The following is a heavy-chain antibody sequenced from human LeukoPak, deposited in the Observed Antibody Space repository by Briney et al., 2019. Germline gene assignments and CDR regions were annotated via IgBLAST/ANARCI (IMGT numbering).Heavy chain of an antibody. J-gene: IGHJ3*02. CDR1: GGSISSYH. CDR2: IYSSGST. CDR3: ARARNYYDSSGFYYEGDAFDI. Sequence: PSETLSLTCTVSGGSISSYHWSWIRQPPGKGMESIGYIYSSGSTHYNPSLKSRVTISVDTSKNQFSLKLSSVTAADTAVYYCARARNYYDSSGFYYEGDAFDIWGQGTMVTVSS. V-gene: IGHV4-59*01. D-gene: IGHD3-22*01.